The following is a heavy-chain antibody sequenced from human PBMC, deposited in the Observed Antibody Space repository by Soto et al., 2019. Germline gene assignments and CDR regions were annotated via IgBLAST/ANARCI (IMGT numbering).Heavy chain of an antibody. Sequence: PGGSLRLSCAASGFTFSSYWMSWVRQTPERGLEWVANIKQDGSEKYYVDSVKGRFTISRDNPKNSLHLQMNSLRAEDTAVYYCARATGGDCQFDYWGQGTLVTVSS. V-gene: IGHV3-7*01. CDR1: GFTFSSYW. CDR2: IKQDGSEK. CDR3: ARATGGDCQFDY. J-gene: IGHJ4*02. D-gene: IGHD2-21*02.